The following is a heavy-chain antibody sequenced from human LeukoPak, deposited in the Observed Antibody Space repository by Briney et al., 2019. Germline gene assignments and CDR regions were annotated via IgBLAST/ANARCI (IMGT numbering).Heavy chain of an antibody. J-gene: IGHJ4*02. CDR3: AKASESLGYCSGGSCRRYFDY. D-gene: IGHD2-15*01. V-gene: IGHV3-23*01. CDR1: GFTFSSYA. CDR2: ISGSGGGT. Sequence: GGSLRLSCAASGFTFSSYAMSWVRQAPGKGLEWVSVISGSGGGTYYADSVKGRFTISRDNSKNTLYLQMNSLRAEDTAVYYCAKASESLGYCSGGSCRRYFDYWGQGTLVTVSS.